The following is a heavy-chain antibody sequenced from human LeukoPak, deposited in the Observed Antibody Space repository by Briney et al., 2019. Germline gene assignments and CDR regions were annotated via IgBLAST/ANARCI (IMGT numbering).Heavy chain of an antibody. Sequence: SETLSLTCAVYGGSFSGYYWSWIRQPPGKGLEWIGEINHSGSTNYNPSLKSRVTISVDTSKNQFSLKLSSVTAADTAVYYCARGRPRFSSWHLYYFDYWGQGTLVTVSS. D-gene: IGHD6-13*01. CDR1: GGSFSGYY. V-gene: IGHV4-34*01. CDR3: ARGRPRFSSWHLYYFDY. CDR2: INHSGST. J-gene: IGHJ4*02.